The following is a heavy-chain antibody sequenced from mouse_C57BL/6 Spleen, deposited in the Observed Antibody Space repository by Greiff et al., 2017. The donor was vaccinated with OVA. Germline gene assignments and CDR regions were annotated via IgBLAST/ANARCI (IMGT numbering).Heavy chain of an antibody. CDR2: INPSSGYN. J-gene: IGHJ3*01. CDR3: ARQTAQATSWFAY. CDR1: GYTFTSYW. D-gene: IGHD3-2*02. V-gene: IGHV1-7*01. Sequence: VQLQQSGAELAKPGASVKLSCKASGYTFTSYWMHWGKHRPGQGLEWIGYINPSSGYNKYNQKFKDKATLTADKSSSTAYMQLSSLTYEDSAVYYCARQTAQATSWFAYWGQGTLVTVSA.